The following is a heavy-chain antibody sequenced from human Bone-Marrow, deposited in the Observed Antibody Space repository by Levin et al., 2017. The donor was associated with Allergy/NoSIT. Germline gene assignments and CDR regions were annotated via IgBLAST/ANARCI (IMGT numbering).Heavy chain of an antibody. Sequence: SCAASGFTFSNAWMSWVRQAPGKGLEWVGRIKSKTDGGTTDYAAPVKGRFTISRDDSKNTLYLQMNSLKTEDTAVYYCTTDIVVVPAANLHYYYGMDVWGQGTTVTVSS. D-gene: IGHD2-2*01. V-gene: IGHV3-15*01. CDR3: TTDIVVVPAANLHYYYGMDV. CDR1: GFTFSNAW. J-gene: IGHJ6*02. CDR2: IKSKTDGGTT.